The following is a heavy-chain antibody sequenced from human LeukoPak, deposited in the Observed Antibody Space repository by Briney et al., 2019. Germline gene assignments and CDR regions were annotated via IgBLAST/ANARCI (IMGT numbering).Heavy chain of an antibody. D-gene: IGHD3-10*01. V-gene: IGHV3-48*03. CDR3: AREGGQLYYRSGSYLPGYYYGMDV. J-gene: IGHJ6*04. CDR1: GFTFSSYE. Sequence: GGSLRLSCAASGFTFSSYEMNWVRQAPGKGLVWVSYISSSGSTIYYADSVKGRFTISRDNAKNSLYLQMNSLRAEDTAVYHCAREGGQLYYRSGSYLPGYYYGMDVWGKGTTVTVSS. CDR2: ISSSGSTI.